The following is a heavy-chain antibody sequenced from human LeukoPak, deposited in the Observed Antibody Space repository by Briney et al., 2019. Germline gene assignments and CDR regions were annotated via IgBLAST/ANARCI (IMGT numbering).Heavy chain of an antibody. J-gene: IGHJ4*02. D-gene: IGHD3-22*01. CDR1: GFTFSSYW. CDR3: ARGEYYYDGGF. CDR2: INEDGSER. V-gene: IGHV3-7*01. Sequence: PGGSLRLSCAASGFTFSSYWMSWVRQAPGKGLEWVANINEDGSERYYVDSVKGRFTISRDNAENSLYLQMNSLRAEDTAVYYCARGEYYYDGGFWGQGTLVTVSS.